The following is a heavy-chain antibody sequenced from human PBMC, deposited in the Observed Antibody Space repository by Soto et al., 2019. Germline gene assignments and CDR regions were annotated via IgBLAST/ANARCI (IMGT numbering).Heavy chain of an antibody. CDR3: AKETSAYEIDY. D-gene: IGHD5-12*01. CDR1: GFIFSGYA. CDR2: ISYDGNTK. V-gene: IGHV3-30-3*01. J-gene: IGHJ4*02. Sequence: ESVGGVVQPGRSLRLSCAASGFIFSGYAMHWVHQAPGKGLEWVAVISYDGNTKYYADSVKGRFTVSRDNSKNTLYVQMNNLSAEDTAMYYCAKETSAYEIDYWGQGTLVTVSS.